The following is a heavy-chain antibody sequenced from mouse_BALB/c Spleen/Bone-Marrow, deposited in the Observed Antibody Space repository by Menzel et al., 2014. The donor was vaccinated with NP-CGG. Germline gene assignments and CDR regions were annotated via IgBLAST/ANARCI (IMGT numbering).Heavy chain of an antibody. CDR3: ARMWDGYYAMDY. CDR2: IYPGDGDT. J-gene: IGHJ4*01. CDR1: GYTFTSYW. V-gene: IGHV1-87*01. Sequence: QVQLQQSGAELARPGASVKLSCKASGYTFTSYWMQWVKQRPGQGLEWIGAIYPGDGDTRYTQKFKGKATLTAGKSSSTAYMQLSSLASEDPAVYYCARMWDGYYAMDYWGQGTSVTVSS. D-gene: IGHD4-1*01.